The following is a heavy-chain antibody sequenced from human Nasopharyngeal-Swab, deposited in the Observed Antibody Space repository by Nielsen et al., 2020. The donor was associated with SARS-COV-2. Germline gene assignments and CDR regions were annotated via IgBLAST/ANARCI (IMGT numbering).Heavy chain of an antibody. CDR2: IKQDGSEL. D-gene: IGHD3-3*01. CDR3: ARDRTDYDFWSHYYTYYLDF. CDR1: GFTFNNYN. J-gene: IGHJ4*02. Sequence: GGSLRLSCAASGFTFNNYNFNWVRQAPGEGLEWVANIKQDGSELYYVDSVKGRFTISRDNAKNSLFLQMNSLRAEDTAVYYCARDRTDYDFWSHYYTYYLDFWGQGTLVTVSS. V-gene: IGHV3-7*01.